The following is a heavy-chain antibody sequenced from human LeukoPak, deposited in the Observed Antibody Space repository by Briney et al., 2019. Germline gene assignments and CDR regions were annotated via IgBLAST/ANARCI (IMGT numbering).Heavy chain of an antibody. CDR2: ISSSSSYI. CDR3: ARDHLYYEISGPRFDN. D-gene: IGHD3-16*01. Sequence: PGGSLRLSCAASGFTFSSYSMNWVRQAPGKGLEWVSSISSSSSYIYYADSVKGRFTISRDNARNSLSLQMNSLRAEDTAVYYCARDHLYYEISGPRFDNWGQGTRVTVSS. J-gene: IGHJ4*02. V-gene: IGHV3-21*01. CDR1: GFTFSSYS.